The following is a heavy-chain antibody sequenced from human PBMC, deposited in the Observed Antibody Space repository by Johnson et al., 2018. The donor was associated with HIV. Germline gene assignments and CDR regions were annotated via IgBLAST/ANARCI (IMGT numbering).Heavy chain of an antibody. Sequence: VQLVESGGGVVQPGRSLKLSCAASGFTFSSYAMHWVRQAPGKGLDYVSGISSNGGSTYYANSVKGRFTISIDNSKNTLYLQMGSLRAENMAVYYCAREGGGHDYGDRDAFDIWGQGTMVTVSS. V-gene: IGHV3-64*01. CDR2: ISSNGGST. CDR1: GFTFSSYA. CDR3: AREGGGHDYGDRDAFDI. J-gene: IGHJ3*02. D-gene: IGHD4-17*01.